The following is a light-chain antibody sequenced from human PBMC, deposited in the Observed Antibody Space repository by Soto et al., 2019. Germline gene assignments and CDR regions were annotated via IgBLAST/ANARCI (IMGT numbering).Light chain of an antibody. V-gene: IGKV1-39*01. CDR3: QQSYSSPLT. J-gene: IGKJ4*01. CDR2: AAS. CDR1: QTFGSY. Sequence: DIQMTQSPSSLSASVGDRVTITCRASQTFGSYLNWYQQKPGKAPKLLIYAASTLQSGVPSRFSGSGSGTDFTLTISSLQPEEFATYYCQQSYSSPLTVGGGTKVDIK.